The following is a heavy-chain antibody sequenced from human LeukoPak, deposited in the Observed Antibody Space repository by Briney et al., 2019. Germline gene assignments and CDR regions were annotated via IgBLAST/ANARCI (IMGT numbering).Heavy chain of an antibody. CDR3: ARETSSGWYDAFDI. J-gene: IGHJ3*02. V-gene: IGHV3-48*03. CDR2: IGSSGSTI. Sequence: GGSMRLSYAASGFTFSSYEMNWVRQAPGKGLEWVSYIGSSGSTIYYADSVKGRFTISRDNAKNSLYLQMNSLRAEDTAVYYCARETSSGWYDAFDIWGQGTMVTVSS. CDR1: GFTFSSYE. D-gene: IGHD6-19*01.